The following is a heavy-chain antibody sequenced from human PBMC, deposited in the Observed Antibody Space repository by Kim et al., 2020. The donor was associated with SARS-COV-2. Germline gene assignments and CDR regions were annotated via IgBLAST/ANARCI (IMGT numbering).Heavy chain of an antibody. CDR1: GFTFSSYA. D-gene: IGHD3-3*01. Sequence: GGSLRLSCAASGFTFSSYAMSWVRQAPGKGLEWVSAISGSGGSTYYADSVKGRFTISRDNSKNTLYLQMNSLRAEDTAVYYCAKDPKRLRFLEWPTGGTNWFDPWGQGTLVTVSS. CDR2: ISGSGGST. CDR3: AKDPKRLRFLEWPTGGTNWFDP. V-gene: IGHV3-23*01. J-gene: IGHJ5*02.